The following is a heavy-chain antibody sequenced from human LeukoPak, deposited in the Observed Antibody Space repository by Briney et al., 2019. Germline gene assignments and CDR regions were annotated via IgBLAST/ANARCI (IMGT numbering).Heavy chain of an antibody. J-gene: IGHJ6*01. D-gene: IGHD3-16*01. Sequence: PSETLSLTCAVYGGSFSGFYWSWIRQPPGRGLEWIGEVSQSGSTNYNPSLKSRITMSVDTSKNQFSLQLRSMAAADTAVYFCARATDDEFYLYY. CDR2: VSQSGST. V-gene: IGHV4-34*01. CDR3: ARATDDEFYLYY. CDR1: GGSFSGFY.